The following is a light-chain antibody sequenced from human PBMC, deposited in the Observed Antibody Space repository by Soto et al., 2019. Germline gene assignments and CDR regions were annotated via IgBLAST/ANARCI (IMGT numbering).Light chain of an antibody. J-gene: IGLJ3*02. CDR3: QTWGTGLLV. CDR2: LNSDGSH. V-gene: IGLV4-69*01. Sequence: QLVLTQSPSASASLGASVKLTCTLSSGHSSYAIAWHQQQPEKGPRYLMKLNSDGSHSKGDGIPDRFSGSSSGAERYLTIPGRQSEDEADYYCQTWGTGLLVFGGGTKLTVL. CDR1: SGHSSYA.